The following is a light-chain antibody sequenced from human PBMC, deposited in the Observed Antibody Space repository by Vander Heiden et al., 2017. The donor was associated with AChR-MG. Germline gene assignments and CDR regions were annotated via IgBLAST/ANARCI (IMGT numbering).Light chain of an antibody. J-gene: IGKJ3*01. V-gene: IGKV1-9*01. Sequence: IQLTQSPSSLSASVGDRVTITCRASQGISSYLAWYQQKPGKAPKLLIYAASTLQSGVPSRFGGSGSGTDFTLTSSSLQPEDFATYYCQQLNSYPATFGPGTKVDIK. CDR1: QGISSY. CDR3: QQLNSYPAT. CDR2: AAS.